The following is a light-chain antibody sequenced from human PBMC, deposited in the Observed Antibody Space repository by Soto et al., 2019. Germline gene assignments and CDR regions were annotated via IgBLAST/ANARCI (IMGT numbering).Light chain of an antibody. V-gene: IGKV1-5*03. CDR1: QSISAW. CDR3: QQYYSYEIFT. J-gene: IGKJ3*01. Sequence: DIQMIQSPSTLSASVGDRVTITCGASQSISAWLAWYQQKPGKAPKLLIYKTSSLESGVPSRFSGSGSGTEFTLTISSLQPDDFATYYCQQYYSYEIFTFGPGTKVDIK. CDR2: KTS.